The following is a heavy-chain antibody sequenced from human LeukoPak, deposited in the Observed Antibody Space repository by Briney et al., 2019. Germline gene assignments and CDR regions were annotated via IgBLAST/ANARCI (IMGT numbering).Heavy chain of an antibody. CDR1: GGSFSGYY. Sequence: ETLSLTCAVYGGSFSGYYWSWIRQPPGKGLEWVSAISNSGYTYYADSLKGRVTISRDNAKSSLYLQMNSLRAEDTAVYYCARDRTMTGDRGIDYWGQGTPVTVSS. J-gene: IGHJ4*02. CDR3: ARDRTMTGDRGIDY. V-gene: IGHV3-69-1*01. CDR2: ISNSGYT. D-gene: IGHD3-22*01.